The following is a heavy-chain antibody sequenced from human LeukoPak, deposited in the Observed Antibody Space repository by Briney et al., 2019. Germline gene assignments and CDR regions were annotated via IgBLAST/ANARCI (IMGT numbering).Heavy chain of an antibody. V-gene: IGHV4-59*01. D-gene: IGHD6-13*01. J-gene: IGHJ5*02. CDR1: GGSISSYY. CDR2: VHHSGST. Sequence: PSETLSLTCTVSGGSISSYYWSWIRQPPGKGLEWIGFVHHSGSTKYNPSLQSRVAISLDTSKNHFSLKLTSVTAADTATYFCARDQAATGRWFDPWGQGTLVTVSS. CDR3: ARDQAATGRWFDP.